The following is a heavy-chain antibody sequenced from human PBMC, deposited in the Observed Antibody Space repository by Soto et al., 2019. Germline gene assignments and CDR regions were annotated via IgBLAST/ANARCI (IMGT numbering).Heavy chain of an antibody. Sequence: GGSLRLSCAASGFTFSSYAMSWVRQAPGKGLEWVSAISGSGGSTYYADSVKGRFTISRDSSKNTLYLQMNSLRAEDTAVYYCAKDHIVGALFPNWFDPWGQGTLVTVSS. D-gene: IGHD1-26*01. CDR3: AKDHIVGALFPNWFDP. V-gene: IGHV3-23*01. CDR1: GFTFSSYA. J-gene: IGHJ5*02. CDR2: ISGSGGST.